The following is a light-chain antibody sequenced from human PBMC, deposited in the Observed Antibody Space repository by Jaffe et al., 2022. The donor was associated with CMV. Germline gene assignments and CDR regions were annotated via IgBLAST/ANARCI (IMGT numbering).Light chain of an antibody. CDR3: QQYKSDPLT. CDR2: TTS. V-gene: IGKV1D-16*01. Sequence: DIQMTQSPSSLSASIGDRVTITCRASQAVSYWVAWYQQKPGQAPRSLISTTSTLESGVPSRFSGNGSGTDFTLTISSLQPEDFGTYYCQQYKSDPLTFGGGTKVEI. CDR1: QAVSYW. J-gene: IGKJ4*01.